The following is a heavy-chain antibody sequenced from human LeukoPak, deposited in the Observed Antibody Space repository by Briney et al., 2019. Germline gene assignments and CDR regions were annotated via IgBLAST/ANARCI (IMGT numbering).Heavy chain of an antibody. D-gene: IGHD3-22*01. CDR2: INPNSGGT. V-gene: IGHV1-2*02. CDR3: ARSSDSSGYYREPFWDI. Sequence: ASVKVSCEASGYTFTGYYMHWVRQAPGQGLEWMGWINPNSGGTNYAQKFQGRVTMTRDTSISTAYMELSRLRSDDTAVYYCARSSDSSGYYREPFWDIWGQGTMVTVSS. J-gene: IGHJ3*02. CDR1: GYTFTGYY.